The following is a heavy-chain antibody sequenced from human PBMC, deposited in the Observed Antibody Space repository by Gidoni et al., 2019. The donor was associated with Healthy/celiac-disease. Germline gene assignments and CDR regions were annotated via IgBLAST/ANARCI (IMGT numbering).Heavy chain of an antibody. D-gene: IGHD2-2*01. CDR3: AKEMRIVVVPADDY. J-gene: IGHJ4*02. V-gene: IGHV3-23*01. CDR1: GFTFSSYA. CDR2: IRGSGGST. Sequence: EVQLLESGGGLVQPGGSLRLSCAASGFTFSSYAMSWVRQAPGKGLEWVSAIRGSGGSTYYADSVKGRFTISRDNSNNTLYLQMNSLRAEDTAVYYCAKEMRIVVVPADDYWGQGTLVTVSS.